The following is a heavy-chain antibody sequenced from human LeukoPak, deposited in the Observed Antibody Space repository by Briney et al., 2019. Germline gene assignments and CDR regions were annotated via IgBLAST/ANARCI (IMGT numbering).Heavy chain of an antibody. D-gene: IGHD6-19*01. Sequence: TSETLSLTCTVSGGSISSSDYYWGWIRQAPGKGLEWIGYIHYSGSTNHNSSLKSRVTISVDTSKNQYSLKLNSVTAADTAVYYCARDGVAGGFDFWGQGTLATVSS. CDR1: GGSISSSDYY. V-gene: IGHV4-61*08. J-gene: IGHJ4*02. CDR2: IHYSGST. CDR3: ARDGVAGGFDF.